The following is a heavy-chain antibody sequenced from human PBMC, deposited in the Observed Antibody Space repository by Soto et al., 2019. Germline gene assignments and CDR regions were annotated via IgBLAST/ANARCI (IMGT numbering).Heavy chain of an antibody. J-gene: IGHJ6*02. CDR2: INHSGVT. D-gene: IGHD6-19*01. CDR1: GGSFSGYY. Sequence: QAQLQQWGAGLLKPSGTLSLTCAVYGGSFSGYYWSWIRQPPGKGLEWIGEINHSGVTNYKPSLKRRVTISVDTSKNQFSLQLKSVTAADTALYYCARFSGSYYYAMDVWGQGSTVTVSS. CDR3: ARFSGSYYYAMDV. V-gene: IGHV4-34*01.